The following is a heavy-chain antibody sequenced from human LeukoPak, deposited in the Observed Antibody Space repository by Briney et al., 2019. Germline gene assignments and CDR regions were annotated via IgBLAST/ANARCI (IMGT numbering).Heavy chain of an antibody. Sequence: GGSLRLSCAASGFTFSSCTMNWVRQAPGKGLEWVSSISSSSSYIYYADSVKGRFTISRDNAKNSLYLQMNSLRAEDTAVYYCARGPYYYDSRRNIYFDYWGQGTLVTVSS. CDR3: ARGPYYYDSRRNIYFDY. D-gene: IGHD3-22*01. V-gene: IGHV3-21*01. J-gene: IGHJ4*02. CDR1: GFTFSSCT. CDR2: ISSSSSYI.